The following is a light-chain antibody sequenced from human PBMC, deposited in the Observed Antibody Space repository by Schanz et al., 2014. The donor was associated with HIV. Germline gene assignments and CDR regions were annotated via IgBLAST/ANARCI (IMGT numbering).Light chain of an antibody. CDR2: DVS. Sequence: QSALTQPASVSGSPGQSISISCTGTSGDVGSYNYVSWYQQHPGKAPKLMIYDVSNRPSGVSSRFSGSKSGNTASLTISGLRAEDEADYYCSLHMRRTTLDVFGTGTKLTVL. J-gene: IGLJ1*01. CDR1: SGDVGSYNY. CDR3: SLHMRRTTLDV. V-gene: IGLV2-14*03.